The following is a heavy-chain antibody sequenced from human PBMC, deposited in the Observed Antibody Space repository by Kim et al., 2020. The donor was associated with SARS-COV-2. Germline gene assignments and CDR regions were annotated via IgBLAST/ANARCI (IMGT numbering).Heavy chain of an antibody. J-gene: IGHJ3*02. V-gene: IGHV3-21*01. D-gene: IGHD1-26*01. CDR1: GFTFSSYS. CDR3: ARAGFMVGANAFDI. Sequence: GGSLRLSCAASGFTFSSYSMNWVRQAPGKGLEWVSSISSSSSYIYYADSVKGRFTISRDNAKNSLYLQMNSLRAEDTAVYYCARAGFMVGANAFDIWGQGTMVTVSS. CDR2: ISSSSSYI.